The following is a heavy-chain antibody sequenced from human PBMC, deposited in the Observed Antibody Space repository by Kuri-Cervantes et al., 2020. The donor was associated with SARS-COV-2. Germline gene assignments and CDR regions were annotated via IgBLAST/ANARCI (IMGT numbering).Heavy chain of an antibody. V-gene: IGHV1-18*01. CDR3: ARDQLSFTIFGVVITYFDY. D-gene: IGHD3-3*01. CDR2: ISAYNGNT. Sequence: ASVKVSCKASGGTFSSYAISWVRQAPGQGLEWVGWISAYNGNTNYAQKLQGRVTMTTDTSTSTAYMELRSLRSDDTAVYYCARDQLSFTIFGVVITYFDYWGQGTLVTVSS. J-gene: IGHJ4*02. CDR1: GGTFSSYA.